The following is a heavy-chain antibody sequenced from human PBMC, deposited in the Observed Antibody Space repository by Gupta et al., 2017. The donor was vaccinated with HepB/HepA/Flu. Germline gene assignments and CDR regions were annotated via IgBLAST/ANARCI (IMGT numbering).Heavy chain of an antibody. CDR1: GYTFTGNH. V-gene: IGHV1-2*02. Sequence: QVQLVQSGAEVKTPGALVKVSCKASGYTFTGNHLHWMRQAPGPGLEWMGRMHPNSGGTNYVQKFQGSVTMTWDTSITTAYMELSSLTSDDTAVYYCADLAAHNWFDPWGQGTLVTVSS. CDR3: ADLAAHNWFDP. D-gene: IGHD6-6*01. CDR2: MHPNSGGT. J-gene: IGHJ5*02.